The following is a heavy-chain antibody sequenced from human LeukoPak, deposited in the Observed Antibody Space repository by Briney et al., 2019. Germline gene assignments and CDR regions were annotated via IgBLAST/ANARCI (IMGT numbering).Heavy chain of an antibody. CDR3: AREVVTGASGYYYYMDV. CDR1: GGSLKRSGTY. CDR2: ISVRGTT. V-gene: IGHV4-39*02. D-gene: IGHD3-9*01. Sequence: PETLSLSCTVSGGSLKRSGTYWGCISPPPRKGLEWIVTISVRGTTSNNPSLQSRVTISVYTSKNQFSLKVTSVTAADTAVYYCAREVVTGASGYYYYMDVWGKGTSVTVSS. J-gene: IGHJ6*03.